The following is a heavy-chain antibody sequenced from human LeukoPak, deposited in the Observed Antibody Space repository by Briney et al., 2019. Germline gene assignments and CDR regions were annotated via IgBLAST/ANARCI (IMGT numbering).Heavy chain of an antibody. J-gene: IGHJ4*02. D-gene: IGHD6-13*01. Sequence: GASVKVSCKASGYTFTGYYMHWVRQAPGQGLEWMGWINPNSGGTNYAQKFQGRVTMTRDTSISIAYMELSRLRSDDTAVYYCARARGIKYSSSWDGGPLDYWGQGTLVTVSS. V-gene: IGHV1-2*02. CDR2: INPNSGGT. CDR1: GYTFTGYY. CDR3: ARARGIKYSSSWDGGPLDY.